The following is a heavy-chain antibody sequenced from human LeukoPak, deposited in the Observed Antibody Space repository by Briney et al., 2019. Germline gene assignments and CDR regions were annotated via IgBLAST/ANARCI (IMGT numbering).Heavy chain of an antibody. CDR1: GDTVTIYD. CDR2: MNPNSGNT. D-gene: IGHD6-13*01. CDR3: ARGRRAAAGRIYYMDV. J-gene: IGHJ6*03. Sequence: ASGKVSGKASGDTVTIYDINWVRQATGQGLEWMGWMNPNSGNTGYAQKFQGRATMTRNTSISTAYMELSSLRSEDTAVYYCARGRRAAAGRIYYMDVWGKGTTVTVSS. V-gene: IGHV1-8*01.